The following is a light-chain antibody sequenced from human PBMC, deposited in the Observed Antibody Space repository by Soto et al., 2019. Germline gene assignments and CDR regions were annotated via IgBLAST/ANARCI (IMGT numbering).Light chain of an antibody. V-gene: IGLV2-23*02. CDR3: CSYIHISTYV. J-gene: IGLJ1*01. CDR2: EVA. Sequence: QSALTQPASVSGSPGQSITISCTGTRSDVGTYNSVAWYQQHPGKAPKVLSFEVAKRPSGISNRFSVSKSGNTAFLTISELQAEDEADYYCCSYIHISTYVFGTGTKVTVL. CDR1: RSDVGTYNS.